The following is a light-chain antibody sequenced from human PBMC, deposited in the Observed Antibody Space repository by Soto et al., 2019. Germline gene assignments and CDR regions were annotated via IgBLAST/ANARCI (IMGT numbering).Light chain of an antibody. CDR1: SSDVGLSSF. CDR2: DVS. V-gene: IGLV2-11*01. J-gene: IGLJ2*01. Sequence: QPVLTQPRSVSGSPGQSVTISCTGTSSDVGLSSFVSWYQQRPGNAPKVIIYDVSKRPLGVPDRFSGSKSGNTASLTISGLQADDEADYYCCAHAGTYLFGGGTKVTVL. CDR3: CAHAGTYL.